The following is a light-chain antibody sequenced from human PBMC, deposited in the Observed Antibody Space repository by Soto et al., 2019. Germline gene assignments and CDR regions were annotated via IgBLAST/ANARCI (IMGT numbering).Light chain of an antibody. CDR2: AAS. CDR3: QQYSIYWNT. V-gene: IGKV1-8*01. CDR1: QGISSY. Sequence: AIRMTQSPSSFSASTGDRVTITCRASQGISSYLAWYQQKPGKAPKLLIYAASTLQSGVPSRFSGSGSGTEFTLTISSLQPDDFATYYCQQYSIYWNTFGQGTKLEIK. J-gene: IGKJ2*01.